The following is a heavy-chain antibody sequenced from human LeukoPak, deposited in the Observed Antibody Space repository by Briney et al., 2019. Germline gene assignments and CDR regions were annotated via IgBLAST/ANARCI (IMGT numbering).Heavy chain of an antibody. V-gene: IGHV4-34*01. CDR1: GGSFSGYY. D-gene: IGHD5-18*01. Sequence: SETLSLTCAVYGGSFSGYYWSWIRQPPGKGLEWIGEINHSGSTNYNPSLKGRVTISVDTSKNQFSLKLSSVTAADTAVYYCAGDVDTAMGFWFDPWGQGTLVTVSS. CDR3: AGDVDTAMGFWFDP. J-gene: IGHJ5*02. CDR2: INHSGST.